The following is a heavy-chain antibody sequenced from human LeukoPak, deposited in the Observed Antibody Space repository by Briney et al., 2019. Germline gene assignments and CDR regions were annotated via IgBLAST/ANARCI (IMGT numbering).Heavy chain of an antibody. CDR3: ARVRRVGVVVAATSYYYYYYMDV. CDR2: LYHGDYDT. J-gene: IGHJ6*03. D-gene: IGHD2-15*01. V-gene: IGHV5-51*01. CDR1: GHSFTSYW. Sequence: GESLKISCKGSGHSFTSYWIGWVRQMPGKGLEWMGELYHGDYDTRYSPSFQGQVTISADQSISTAYLQWSSLKASDTAMYYCARVRRVGVVVAATSYYYYYYMDVWGKGTTVTISS.